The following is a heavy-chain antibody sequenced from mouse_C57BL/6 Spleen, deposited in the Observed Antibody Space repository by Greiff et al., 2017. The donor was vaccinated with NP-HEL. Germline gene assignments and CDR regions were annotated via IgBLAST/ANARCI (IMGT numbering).Heavy chain of an antibody. Sequence: VQLQQSGAELVKPGASVKMSCKASGYTFTSYWITWVKQRPGQGLEWIGDIYPGSGSTNYNEKFKSKATLTVDTSSSTAYMQLSSLTSEDSAVYYCARQGPLTTGPLDVWGTGTTVTVSS. D-gene: IGHD1-1*01. V-gene: IGHV1-55*01. J-gene: IGHJ1*03. CDR1: GYTFTSYW. CDR2: IYPGSGST. CDR3: ARQGPLTTGPLDV.